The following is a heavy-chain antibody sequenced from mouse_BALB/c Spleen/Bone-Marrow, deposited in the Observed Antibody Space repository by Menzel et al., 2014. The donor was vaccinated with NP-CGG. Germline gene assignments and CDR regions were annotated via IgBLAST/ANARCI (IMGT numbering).Heavy chain of an antibody. V-gene: IGHV14-3*02. J-gene: IGHJ3*01. D-gene: IGHD2-1*01. CDR3: ARNGNYGAWFAY. CDR1: GFNIKDIY. CDR2: IDPANGNT. Sequence: EVHLVESGAELVKPGASVKLSCTASGFNIKDIYMHWVKQRPEQGLEWIGRIDPANGNTKYDPKFQGKATITADTSSNTAYLQLSSLTSEDTAVYYCARNGNYGAWFAYWGQGTLVTVSA.